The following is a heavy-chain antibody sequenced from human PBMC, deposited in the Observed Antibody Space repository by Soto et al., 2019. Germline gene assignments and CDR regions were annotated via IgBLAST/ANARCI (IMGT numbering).Heavy chain of an antibody. CDR3: ARDDRSSIDY. CDR1: GYTFTSYA. D-gene: IGHD6-13*01. CDR2: INCGNGET. V-gene: IGHV1-3*01. Sequence: ASVKVSCKASGYTFTSYAIHWVRQAPGQRLEWMGWINCGNGETKYSQKFQGRVTITRDTSATTVSMELSSLRSEDTVAYYCARDDRSSIDYWGQGTLVTVSS. J-gene: IGHJ4*02.